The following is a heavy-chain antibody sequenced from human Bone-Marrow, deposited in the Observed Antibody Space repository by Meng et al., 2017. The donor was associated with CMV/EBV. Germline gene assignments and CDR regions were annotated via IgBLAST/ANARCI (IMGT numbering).Heavy chain of an antibody. CDR2: IYYRGNT. V-gene: IGHV4-38-2*02. J-gene: IGHJ6*02. CDR3: ARVTYYDFWSGYYIDYYYGMDV. D-gene: IGHD3-3*01. Sequence: SETLSLTCTVSGYSINNGYYWGWIRQSLGKGLEWIGSIYYRGNTYYNPSLKSRVTLSVDTSKNQFSLNLSSVTAADTAVYYCARVTYYDFWSGYYIDYYYGMDVWGQGTTVTVSS. CDR1: GYSINNGYY.